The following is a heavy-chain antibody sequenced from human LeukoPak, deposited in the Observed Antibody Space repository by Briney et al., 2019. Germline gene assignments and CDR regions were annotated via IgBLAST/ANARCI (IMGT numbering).Heavy chain of an antibody. CDR1: GYTFTGYY. Sequence: ASVKVSCKASGYTFTGYYMHWVRQAPGQGLEWMGRINPNSGGTNYAQKFQGRVTMTRDTSISTAYMELSRLRSDDTAVYYCARLYGSSGWYFTEYYYYGMDVWGQGTTVTVSS. CDR2: INPNSGGT. CDR3: ARLYGSSGWYFTEYYYYGMDV. J-gene: IGHJ6*02. V-gene: IGHV1-2*06. D-gene: IGHD6-19*01.